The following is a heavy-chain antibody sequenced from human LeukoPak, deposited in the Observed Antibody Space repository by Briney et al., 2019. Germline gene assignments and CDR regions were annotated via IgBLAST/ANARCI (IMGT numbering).Heavy chain of an antibody. D-gene: IGHD3-9*01. J-gene: IGHJ4*02. CDR1: GFTFSSYE. Sequence: PGGSLRLSCAASGFTFSSYEMNWVRQAPGKGLEWVSYISSSGSTMYYADSVKGRFTISRDNAKNSLYLQMNSLRAEDTAVYYCARKYTDWLGYWGQGTLVTVSS. V-gene: IGHV3-48*03. CDR3: ARKYTDWLGY. CDR2: ISSSGSTM.